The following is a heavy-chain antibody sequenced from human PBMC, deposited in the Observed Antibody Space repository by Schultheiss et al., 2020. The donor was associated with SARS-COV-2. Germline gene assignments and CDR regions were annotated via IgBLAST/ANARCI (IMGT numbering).Heavy chain of an antibody. V-gene: IGHV3-21*01. CDR1: GFTFSSYA. CDR3: ASVSDYGDYWGS. Sequence: GGSLRLSCAASGFTFSSYAMHWVRQAPGKGLEWVSSISSSSSYIYYADSVKGRFTISRDNAKNLLYLQMNSLRAEDTAVYYCASVSDYGDYWGSWGQGTLVTVSS. CDR2: ISSSSSYI. D-gene: IGHD4-17*01. J-gene: IGHJ4*02.